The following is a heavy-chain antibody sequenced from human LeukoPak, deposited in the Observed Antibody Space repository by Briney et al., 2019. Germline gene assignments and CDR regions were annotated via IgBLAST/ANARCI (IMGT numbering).Heavy chain of an antibody. CDR1: GYTFTSYD. CDR3: AREGASSWYAFEFYYYYGMDV. D-gene: IGHD6-13*01. V-gene: IGHV1-8*01. CDR2: MNPNSGNT. Sequence: ASVKVSCKASGYTFTSYDINWVRQATGQGLAWMGWMNPNSGNTGYAQKFQGRVTMTRNTSISTAYMELSSLRTEDTAVYYCAREGASSWYAFEFYYYYGMDVWGQGTTVTVSS. J-gene: IGHJ6*02.